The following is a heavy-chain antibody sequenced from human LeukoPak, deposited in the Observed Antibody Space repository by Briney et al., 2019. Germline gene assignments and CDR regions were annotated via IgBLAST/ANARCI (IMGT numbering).Heavy chain of an antibody. V-gene: IGHV3-23*01. D-gene: IGHD4-11*01. CDR1: GFTFSSYA. J-gene: IGHJ5*02. CDR2: ISGSGGST. Sequence: GGSLRLSCAASGFTFSSYAMSWVPEAPGKGLGWVSAISGSGGSTYYADSVKGRFTISRDNSKNTLYLQMNSLRAEDTAVYYCAKGTTTVTWFDPWGQGTLVTVSS. CDR3: AKGTTTVTWFDP.